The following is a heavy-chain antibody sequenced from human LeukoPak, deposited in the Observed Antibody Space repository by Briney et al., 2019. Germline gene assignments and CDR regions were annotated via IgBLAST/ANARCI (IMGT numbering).Heavy chain of an antibody. D-gene: IGHD1-26*01. CDR2: ISSSSSTI. CDR3: ATESGTYSGTCFDY. CDR1: GFTFSSYA. J-gene: IGHJ4*02. Sequence: PGRSLRLSCAASGFTFSSYAMHWVRRAPGKGLEWVSYISSSSSTIYYADSVKGRFTISRDNAKNSLYLQMNSLRADDTAVYFCATESGTYSGTCFDYWGQGTLVTVSS. V-gene: IGHV3-48*04.